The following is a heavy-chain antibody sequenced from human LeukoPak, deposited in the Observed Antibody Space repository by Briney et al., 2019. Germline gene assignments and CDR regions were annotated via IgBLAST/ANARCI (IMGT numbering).Heavy chain of an antibody. V-gene: IGHV4-39*07. CDR2: IYYSGST. D-gene: IGHD2-8*01. J-gene: IGHJ4*02. CDR3: ARDDPCTNGVCRLGGYFDY. CDR1: GGSISSSSYY. Sequence: PSETLSLTCTVSGGSISSSSYYWGWIRQPPGKGLEWIGSIYYSGSTYYNPSLKGRVTISVDTSKNQFSLKLSSVTAADTAVYYCARDDPCTNGVCRLGGYFDYWGQGTLVTVSS.